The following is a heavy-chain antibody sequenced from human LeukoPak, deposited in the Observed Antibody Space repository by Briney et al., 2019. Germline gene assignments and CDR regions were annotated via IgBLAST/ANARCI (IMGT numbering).Heavy chain of an antibody. CDR1: GDSISSSGSF. J-gene: IGHJ4*01. CDR3: ARDIHDTSGYRYYFDY. V-gene: IGHV4-31*03. CDR2: IYFSGST. Sequence: SQTLSLTCTVSGDSISSSGSFWSWIRQYPGKGPEWIGNIYFSGSTYYNPSLRRRITISVDTSKNQFSLNLNSVTAADTAVYYCARDIHDTSGYRYYFDYWGHGTLVTVSS. D-gene: IGHD3-22*01.